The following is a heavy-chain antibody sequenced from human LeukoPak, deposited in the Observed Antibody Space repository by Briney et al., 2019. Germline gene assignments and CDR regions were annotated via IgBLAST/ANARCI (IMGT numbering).Heavy chain of an antibody. D-gene: IGHD6-13*01. CDR1: GFTFSSYA. Sequence: PGRSLRLSCAASGFTFSSYAMHWVRQAPGKGLEWVAVISYDRSNKYYADSVKGRFTISRDNSKNTLYLQMNSLRAEDTAVYYCARDTLAAAGTTGWFDPWGQGTLVTVSS. J-gene: IGHJ5*02. V-gene: IGHV3-30-3*01. CDR3: ARDTLAAAGTTGWFDP. CDR2: ISYDRSNK.